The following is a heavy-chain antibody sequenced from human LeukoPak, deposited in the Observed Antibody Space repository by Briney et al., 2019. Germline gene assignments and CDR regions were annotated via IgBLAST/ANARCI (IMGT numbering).Heavy chain of an antibody. CDR1: GYTFTSYG. Sequence: ASVEVSCKASGYTFTSYGISWVRQAPGQGLEWMGWISAYNGNTNYAQKLQGRVTMTTDTSTSTAYMELRSLRSDDTAVYYCARRTSYTYYYDSSGYYYVDYWGQGTLVTVSS. CDR2: ISAYNGNT. CDR3: ARRTSYTYYYDSSGYYYVDY. V-gene: IGHV1-18*01. J-gene: IGHJ4*02. D-gene: IGHD3-22*01.